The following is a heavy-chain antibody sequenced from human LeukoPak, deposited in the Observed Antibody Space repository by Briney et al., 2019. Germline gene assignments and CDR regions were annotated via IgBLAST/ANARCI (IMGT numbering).Heavy chain of an antibody. CDR2: IYYSGST. D-gene: IGHD6-19*01. CDR3: ATLRNCGWTFDY. J-gene: IGHJ4*02. CDR1: GGSISSSSYY. Sequence: SETLSLTCTVSGGSISSSSYYCGSVRQPPGRGLEWIGSIYYSGSTYYNPSLKSRVAISVDTSKHQFYLKLGSVTAADTAVYYCATLRNCGWTFDYWGEGTLVTVSS. V-gene: IGHV4-39*07.